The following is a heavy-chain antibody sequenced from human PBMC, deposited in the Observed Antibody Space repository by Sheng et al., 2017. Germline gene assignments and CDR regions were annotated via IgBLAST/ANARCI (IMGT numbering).Heavy chain of an antibody. CDR3: ARDGSQYYDSSGSDAFDI. CDR2: IYTSGST. V-gene: IGHV4-4*07. Sequence: QVQLQESGPGLVKPSETLSLTCTVSGGSISSYYWSWIRQPAGKGLELIGRIYTSGSTNYNPSLKSRVTMSVDTSKNQFSLKLSSVTAADTAVYYCARDGSQYYDSSGSDAFDIWGQGTMVTVSS. D-gene: IGHD3-22*01. CDR1: GGSISSYY. J-gene: IGHJ3*02.